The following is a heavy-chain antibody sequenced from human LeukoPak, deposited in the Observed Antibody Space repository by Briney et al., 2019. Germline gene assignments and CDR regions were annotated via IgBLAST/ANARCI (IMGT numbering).Heavy chain of an antibody. Sequence: ASVKVSCKASGYTFTGYYMHWVRQAPGQGLEWMGWISPNSGGTNYAQKFQGRVTMTRDTSISTAYMELSRLRSDDTAVYYCARDFEYDFWSGYYDYWGQGTLVTVSS. CDR3: ARDFEYDFWSGYYDY. CDR2: ISPNSGGT. V-gene: IGHV1-2*02. CDR1: GYTFTGYY. J-gene: IGHJ4*02. D-gene: IGHD3-3*01.